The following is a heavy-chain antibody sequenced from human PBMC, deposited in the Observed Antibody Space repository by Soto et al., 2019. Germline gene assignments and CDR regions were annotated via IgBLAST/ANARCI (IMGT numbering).Heavy chain of an antibody. V-gene: IGHV3-21*01. J-gene: IGHJ6*02. Sequence: GGSLRLSCVTSGFTFSKNTMNWVRQAPGKGLEWVASITSSGSYVYYADSVKGRFSASRDNAKNSLSLQMDSLRPDDTAIYFCVKDEGIEAMDVWGQGTTVTVSS. D-gene: IGHD3-3*02. CDR3: VKDEGIEAMDV. CDR2: ITSSGSYV. CDR1: GFTFSKNT.